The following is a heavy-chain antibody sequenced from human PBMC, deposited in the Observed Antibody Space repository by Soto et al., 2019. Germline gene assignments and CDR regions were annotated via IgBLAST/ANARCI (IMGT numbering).Heavy chain of an antibody. J-gene: IGHJ4*02. V-gene: IGHV3-48*03. CDR3: AREYYDSSGSPMGYFDY. Sequence: GGSLRLSCAASGFTLSSYEMNWVRQAPGKGLEWVSYISSSGSTIYYADSVKGRFTISRDNAKNSLYLQMNSLRAEDTAVYYCAREYYDSSGSPMGYFDYWGQGTLVTVSS. D-gene: IGHD3-22*01. CDR2: ISSSGSTI. CDR1: GFTLSSYE.